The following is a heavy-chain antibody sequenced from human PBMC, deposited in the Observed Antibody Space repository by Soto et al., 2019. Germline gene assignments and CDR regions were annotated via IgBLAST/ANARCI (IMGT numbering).Heavy chain of an antibody. J-gene: IGHJ4*02. Sequence: GQSLKISCKVSGYSFTSNWIGWVRQMPGKGLEWMGIIYPSDSDTRYSPSFQGQVTLSTDKSISTAYLQWSSLKASATPMYYCARRGSSGWYATYWGQGTLVTVSS. V-gene: IGHV5-51*01. CDR1: GYSFTSNW. CDR3: ARRGSSGWYATY. CDR2: IYPSDSDT. D-gene: IGHD6-19*01.